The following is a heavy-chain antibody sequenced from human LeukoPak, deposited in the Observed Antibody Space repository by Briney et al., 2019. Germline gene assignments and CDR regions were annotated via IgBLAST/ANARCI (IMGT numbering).Heavy chain of an antibody. Sequence: SETLSLTCTVSGYSISSGFYWGWIRQPPGKGLEWIGYIYYTGSTNYNPSLKSRVAISVDTSKNQFSLKLSFVTAADTAIYYCARYYCPNGVCCGFDYWGQGTLVTVSS. CDR3: ARYYCPNGVCCGFDY. CDR1: GYSISSGFY. V-gene: IGHV4-38-2*02. CDR2: IYYTGST. D-gene: IGHD2-8*01. J-gene: IGHJ4*02.